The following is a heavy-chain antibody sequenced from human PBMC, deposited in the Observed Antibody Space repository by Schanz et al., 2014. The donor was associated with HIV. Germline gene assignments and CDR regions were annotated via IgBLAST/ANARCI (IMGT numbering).Heavy chain of an antibody. CDR2: MSYDGSVQ. CDR1: GFTFSSYG. CDR3: AKDQGDVTGTPFDY. V-gene: IGHV3-33*03. J-gene: IGHJ4*02. D-gene: IGHD1-20*01. Sequence: QVQLVESGGRVVQPGTSLRLSCAASGFTFSSYGLHWVRQAPGRGPEWVAVMSYDGSVQQYADSVRRRFTISRDNSKNTLYLQMNSLRAEDTAVYYCAKDQGDVTGTPFDYWGQGTLVTVSS.